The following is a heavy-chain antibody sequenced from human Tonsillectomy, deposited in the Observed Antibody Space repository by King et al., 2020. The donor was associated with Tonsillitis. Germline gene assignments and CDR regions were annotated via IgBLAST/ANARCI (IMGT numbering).Heavy chain of an antibody. CDR3: AKDVAVAGGVLYFDY. Sequence: VQLVESGGGLVQPGGSLRLSCAASGFTFSSYAMSWVRQAPGKGLEWVSAVSGSGGSTYDADSVKGRFTISRDNSKNTLHLQMNSLRADVTAVYYCAKDVAVAGGVLYFDYWGQGTLVTVSS. CDR1: GFTFSSYA. J-gene: IGHJ4*02. D-gene: IGHD6-19*01. V-gene: IGHV3-23*04. CDR2: VSGSGGST.